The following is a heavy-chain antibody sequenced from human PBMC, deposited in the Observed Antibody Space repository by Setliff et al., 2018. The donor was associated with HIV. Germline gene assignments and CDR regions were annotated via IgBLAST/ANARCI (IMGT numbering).Heavy chain of an antibody. D-gene: IGHD3-10*01. Sequence: PSETLSLTCTVSGGSISSYYWSWIRQPPGKGLEWIGEIDHSGSTNYNPSLKSRVTISIDKSKNQFSLKLSSVTAADTAVYYCARENYYGSGSYLFSDYYYYGMDVWGQGTTVTVSS. J-gene: IGHJ6*02. CDR1: GGSISSYY. CDR2: IDHSGST. V-gene: IGHV4-59*12. CDR3: ARENYYGSGSYLFSDYYYYGMDV.